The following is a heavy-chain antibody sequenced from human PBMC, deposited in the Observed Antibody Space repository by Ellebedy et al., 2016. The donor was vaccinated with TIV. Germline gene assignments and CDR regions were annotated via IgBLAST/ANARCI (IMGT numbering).Heavy chain of an antibody. Sequence: GGSLRLSXAASGFTFSSYGMHWVRQAPGKGLEWVAVIWYDGSNKYYADSVKGRFTISRDNSKNTLYLQMNSLRAEDTAVYYCAKSNDYGDYGAIDYWGQGTLVTVSS. CDR1: GFTFSSYG. D-gene: IGHD4-17*01. V-gene: IGHV3-33*06. J-gene: IGHJ4*02. CDR3: AKSNDYGDYGAIDY. CDR2: IWYDGSNK.